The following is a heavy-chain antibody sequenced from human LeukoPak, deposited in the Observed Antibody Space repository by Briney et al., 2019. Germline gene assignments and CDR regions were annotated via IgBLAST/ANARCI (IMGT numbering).Heavy chain of an antibody. V-gene: IGHV3-23*01. CDR1: GFLFRSYG. CDR2: ISDSGGSR. D-gene: IGHD3-3*01. CDR3: AKDSPWKYYDSTGFSGY. J-gene: IGHJ4*02. Sequence: GGSLRLSCAAPGFLFRSYGMSWVRQAPGKGLEWVSGISDSGGSRFYADSVKGRFTISRDNSKNTMYLQMNSLRAEDTALYYCAKDSPWKYYDSTGFSGYWGQGTLVTVSS.